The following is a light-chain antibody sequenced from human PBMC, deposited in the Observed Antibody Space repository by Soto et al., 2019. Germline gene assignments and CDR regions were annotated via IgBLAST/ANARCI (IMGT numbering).Light chain of an antibody. Sequence: EIVLTQSPATLSSSPGERATLSCRACQTFSNKLAWYQHKPGQAPRLLIYDTSNRATGIPARFSGSGSGTDFTLTISSLEPEDFAVYYCHQRKSWPRTFGQGTKVDI. CDR2: DTS. CDR3: HQRKSWPRT. V-gene: IGKV3-11*01. CDR1: QTFSNK. J-gene: IGKJ1*01.